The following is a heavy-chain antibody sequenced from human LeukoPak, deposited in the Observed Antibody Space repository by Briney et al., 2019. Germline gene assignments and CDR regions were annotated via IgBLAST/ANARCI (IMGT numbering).Heavy chain of an antibody. Sequence: SETLSLTCTVSGGSISSGEYYWGWIRQPPGKGLEWIGSIYYSGNTYYNPSLKSRVTISVDTSKNQFSLKLSSVTAADTAVYYCTRDGVLGYYDSSGYYYDWGQGTLVTVSS. V-gene: IGHV4-39*07. CDR3: TRDGVLGYYDSSGYYYD. J-gene: IGHJ4*02. D-gene: IGHD3-22*01. CDR2: IYYSGNT. CDR1: GGSISSGEYY.